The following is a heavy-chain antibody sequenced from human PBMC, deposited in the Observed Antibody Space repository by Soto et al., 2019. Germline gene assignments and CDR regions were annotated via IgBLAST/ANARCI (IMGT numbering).Heavy chain of an antibody. Sequence: EVQLVESGGGVVQPGGSLRLSCAASGFTFSSYSMNWVRQAPGKGLEWVSYISSSSSTIYYADSVKGRFTISRDNAKNSLYLQMNSLRDEDTAVYYCASEYDYGDLNYYYYGMEVWGQGTTVTVSS. D-gene: IGHD4-17*01. J-gene: IGHJ6*02. CDR2: ISSSSSTI. CDR3: ASEYDYGDLNYYYYGMEV. CDR1: GFTFSSYS. V-gene: IGHV3-48*02.